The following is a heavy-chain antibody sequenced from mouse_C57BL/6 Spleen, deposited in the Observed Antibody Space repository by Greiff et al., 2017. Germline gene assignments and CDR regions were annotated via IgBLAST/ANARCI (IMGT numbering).Heavy chain of an antibody. J-gene: IGHJ3*01. CDR2: INPNNGGT. Sequence: EVQLQQSGPELVKPGASVKISCKASGYTFTDYYMNWVKQSHGKSLEWIGDINPNNGGTSYNQKFKGKATLTVDKSSSTAYMELRSLTSEDSAVYYCASGRRAWFAYWGQGTLVTVSA. V-gene: IGHV1-26*01. CDR1: GYTFTDYY. CDR3: ASGRRAWFAY.